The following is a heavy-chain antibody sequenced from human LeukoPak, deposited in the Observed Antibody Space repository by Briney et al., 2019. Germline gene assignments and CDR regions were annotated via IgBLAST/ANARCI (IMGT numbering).Heavy chain of an antibody. Sequence: SETLSLTCTVSGGSISSSSYYWGWIRQPPGKGLEWIGSIYYSGSTYYNPSLKSRVTISVDTSKNQFSLKLSSVTAADTAVYYCARELRYDSSGYYYHYWGQGTLVTVSS. J-gene: IGHJ4*02. CDR2: IYYSGST. CDR1: GGSISSSSYY. V-gene: IGHV4-39*02. D-gene: IGHD3-22*01. CDR3: ARELRYDSSGYYYHY.